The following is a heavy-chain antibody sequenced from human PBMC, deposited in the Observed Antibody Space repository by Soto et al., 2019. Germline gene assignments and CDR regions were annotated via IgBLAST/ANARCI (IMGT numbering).Heavy chain of an antibody. D-gene: IGHD6-13*01. CDR1: GYTFTSYA. V-gene: IGHV1-3*01. Sequence: ASVKVSCKASGYTFTSYAIHWVRQAPGQRLEWMGWINAGNGNTKYSQKFQGRVTITRDTSASTAYMELSSLRSEDTAVYYCARQGAYSSSWSAFDIWGQGTMVTVSS. CDR3: ARQGAYSSSWSAFDI. CDR2: INAGNGNT. J-gene: IGHJ3*02.